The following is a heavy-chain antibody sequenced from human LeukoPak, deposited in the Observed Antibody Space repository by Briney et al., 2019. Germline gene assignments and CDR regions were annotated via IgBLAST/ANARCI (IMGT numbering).Heavy chain of an antibody. CDR1: GYTFTSYG. CDR3: AQERHFEGYFWFDP. V-gene: IGHV1-18*01. CDR2: ISAYNGNT. D-gene: IGHD3-22*01. Sequence: GASVKVSCKASGYTFTSYGMSWVRQAPGQGLEWMGWISAYNGNTNYAQKLQGRVTMTTDTSTSTAYMELRSLRSDDTAVYYCAQERHFEGYFWFDPWGQGTLVTVSS. J-gene: IGHJ5*02.